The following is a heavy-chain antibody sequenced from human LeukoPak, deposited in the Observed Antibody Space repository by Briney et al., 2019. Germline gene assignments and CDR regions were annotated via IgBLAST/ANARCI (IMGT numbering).Heavy chain of an antibody. J-gene: IGHJ6*03. Sequence: SETLSLTCAIYGGSFSGNYWSWIRQPPGKGLEWIGEIDPSGTTNYNPSLKSRVTVSGDTSKNQFSLNLTSVTAADTAVYYCAGDTDDYSYMDVWGKGTTVTVSS. CDR1: GGSFSGNY. D-gene: IGHD3-10*01. V-gene: IGHV4-34*01. CDR3: AGDTDDYSYMDV. CDR2: IDPSGTT.